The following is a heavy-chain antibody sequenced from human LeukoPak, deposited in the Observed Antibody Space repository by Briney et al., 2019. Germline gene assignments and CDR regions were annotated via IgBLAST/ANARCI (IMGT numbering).Heavy chain of an antibody. Sequence: GGSLRLSCAASGFTFSSYWMSWVRQAPGKGLEWVASIEQDGSQKYYVDSVKGRFTISRDNAKDSLYLQVNSLGVEDTAVYYCARGRDCGSTSCWGLFDYWGQGTLVTVSS. D-gene: IGHD2-2*01. V-gene: IGHV3-7*01. CDR3: ARGRDCGSTSCWGLFDY. CDR2: IEQDGSQK. CDR1: GFTFSSYW. J-gene: IGHJ4*02.